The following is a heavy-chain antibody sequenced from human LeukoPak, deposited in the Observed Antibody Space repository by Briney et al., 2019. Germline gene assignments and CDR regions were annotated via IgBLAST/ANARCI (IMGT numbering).Heavy chain of an antibody. CDR3: AKTARPGIAVAYAFDI. CDR1: GFTFSSYA. D-gene: IGHD6-19*01. Sequence: GGSLRLSCAASGFTFSSYAMHWVRQAPGKGLEWVAFIRYDGSNKYYADSVKGRFTISRDNSKNTLYLQMNSLRAEDTAVYYCAKTARPGIAVAYAFDIWGQGTMVTVSS. CDR2: IRYDGSNK. V-gene: IGHV3-30*02. J-gene: IGHJ3*02.